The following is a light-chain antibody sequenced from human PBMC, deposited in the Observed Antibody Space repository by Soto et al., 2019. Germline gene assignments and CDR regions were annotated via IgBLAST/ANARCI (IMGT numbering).Light chain of an antibody. CDR2: EVT. CDR3: SSYTRSTTVVV. Sequence: QSALTQPASVSGSPGQSITISCTGTSNDVGAYHYVSWYQQLPGNSPKLMIYEVTNRPSGVSNRFSGSKSVNTASLTISGLQAEDEAHYYCSSYTRSTTVVVFGGGTKLTVL. J-gene: IGLJ2*01. V-gene: IGLV2-14*01. CDR1: SNDVGAYHY.